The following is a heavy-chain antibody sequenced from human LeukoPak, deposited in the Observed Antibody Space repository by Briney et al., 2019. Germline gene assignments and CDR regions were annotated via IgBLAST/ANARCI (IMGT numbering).Heavy chain of an antibody. V-gene: IGHV3-74*01. Sequence: TGGSLRLSCAASGFTFSTYWMHWVRQAPGKGLVWVSRINTDGTTTSYADSVKGRFTISRDNSENTLYLQMNSLRAEDTAVYYCARDFRNYEDAFDIWGQGTMVTVSS. CDR2: INTDGTTT. J-gene: IGHJ3*02. D-gene: IGHD1-7*01. CDR1: GFTFSTYW. CDR3: ARDFRNYEDAFDI.